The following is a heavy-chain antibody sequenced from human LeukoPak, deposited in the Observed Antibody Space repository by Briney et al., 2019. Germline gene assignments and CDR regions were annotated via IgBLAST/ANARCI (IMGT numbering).Heavy chain of an antibody. Sequence: ASVKVSCKASGYTFTSYYMHWLRQAPAQGLEWMGIINPSGGSTSYAQKFQGRVTMTSDTSTSTVYMEPISLRSEDAAVYYCARDECGGKDYWGQGTLVTVSS. D-gene: IGHD2-15*01. CDR1: GYTFTSYY. CDR2: INPSGGST. CDR3: ARDECGGKDY. J-gene: IGHJ4*02. V-gene: IGHV1-46*01.